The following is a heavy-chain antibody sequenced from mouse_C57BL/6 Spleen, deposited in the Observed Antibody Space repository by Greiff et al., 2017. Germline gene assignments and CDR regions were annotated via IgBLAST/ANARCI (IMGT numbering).Heavy chain of an antibody. CDR1: GYTFTSYW. CDR2: IDPCDGET. V-gene: IGHV1-52*01. Sequence: QVQLKQPGPELVRPGSSVKLSCKASGYTFTSYWMHWVKQRPIQGLEWIGNIDPCDGETHYNQKFKGKATLTVDKSSSTAYMQLSSLTSEDSAVYYCAREGWAAGFAYWGQGTLVTVSA. J-gene: IGHJ3*01. CDR3: AREGWAAGFAY. D-gene: IGHD3-3*01.